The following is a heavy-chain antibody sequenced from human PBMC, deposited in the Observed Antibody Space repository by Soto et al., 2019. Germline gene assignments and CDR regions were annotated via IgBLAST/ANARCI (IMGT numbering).Heavy chain of an antibody. Sequence: ASVKVSCKASGYTFTSYAMHWVRQAPGQRLEWMGWINAGNGNTKYSQKFQGRVNITRDTSASTAYMELSSLRSEDTAVYYCARSYCSGGSCYAHYYYYGMDVWGQGTTVTVSS. CDR2: INAGNGNT. V-gene: IGHV1-3*01. D-gene: IGHD2-15*01. CDR3: ARSYCSGGSCYAHYYYYGMDV. CDR1: GYTFTSYA. J-gene: IGHJ6*02.